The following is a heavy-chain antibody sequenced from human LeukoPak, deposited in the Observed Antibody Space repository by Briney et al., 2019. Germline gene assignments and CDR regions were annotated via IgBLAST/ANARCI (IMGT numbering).Heavy chain of an antibody. D-gene: IGHD1-14*01. J-gene: IGHJ4*02. CDR2: IYYSGST. Sequence: SETLTLTCTVSGGSISSSSYYWGWLRQPPGKGLEWIVSIYYSGSTYYNPSLKSRVTITVDTSKNQFSLKLTSVAAADTAVYYCARAPEYGLYYFDYWGQGTLVTVSS. CDR1: GGSISSSSYY. V-gene: IGHV4-39*07. CDR3: ARAPEYGLYYFDY.